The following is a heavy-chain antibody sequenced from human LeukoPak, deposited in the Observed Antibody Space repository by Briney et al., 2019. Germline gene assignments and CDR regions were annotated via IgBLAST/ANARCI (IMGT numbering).Heavy chain of an antibody. CDR3: AKDKSPGYTWGAFDI. CDR1: GFTFSSYW. V-gene: IGHV3-9*01. D-gene: IGHD5-24*01. J-gene: IGHJ3*02. CDR2: ISWNSGSI. Sequence: PGGSLRLSCAASGFTFSSYWMHWVRQAPGKGLEWVSGISWNSGSIGYADSVKGRFTISRDNSKNSLYLQMNSLRTEDTALYYCAKDKSPGYTWGAFDIWGQGTMVTVSS.